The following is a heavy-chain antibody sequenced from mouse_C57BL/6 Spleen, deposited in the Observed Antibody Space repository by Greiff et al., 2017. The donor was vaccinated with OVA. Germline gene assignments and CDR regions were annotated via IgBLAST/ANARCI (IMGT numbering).Heavy chain of an antibody. Sequence: QVQLKQSGAELVKPGASVKISCKASGYAFSSYWMNWVKQRPGKGLAWIGQLYPGDGDTNYNGKFKGKATLTADKSSSTAYMQLSSLTSEDSAVYFCARRFYYYGSSYWYFDVWGTGTTVTVSS. CDR1: GYAFSSYW. V-gene: IGHV1-80*01. CDR2: LYPGDGDT. J-gene: IGHJ1*03. CDR3: ARRFYYYGSSYWYFDV. D-gene: IGHD1-1*01.